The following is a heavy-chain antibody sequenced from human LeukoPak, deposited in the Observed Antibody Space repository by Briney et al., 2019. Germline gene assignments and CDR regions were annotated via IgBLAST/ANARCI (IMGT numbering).Heavy chain of an antibody. J-gene: IGHJ4*02. Sequence: SQTLPLTCTVSGGSISSGDYYWSWIRQPPGKGLEWIGEINHSGSTNYNPSLKSRVTISVDTSKNQFSLKLSSVTAADTAVYYCARGNSYGYYYWGQGTLVTVSS. D-gene: IGHD5-18*01. CDR1: GGSISSGDYY. CDR2: INHSGST. V-gene: IGHV4-30-4*08. CDR3: ARGNSYGYYY.